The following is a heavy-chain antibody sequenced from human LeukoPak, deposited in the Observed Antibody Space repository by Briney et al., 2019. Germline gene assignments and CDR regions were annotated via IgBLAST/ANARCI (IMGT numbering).Heavy chain of an antibody. D-gene: IGHD6-13*01. V-gene: IGHV3-30-3*01. Sequence: GGSLRLSCAASGFTFSSYAMHWVRQAPGKGLEWVAVISYDGSNKYYADSVKGRFTISRDNSKNTLYLQMNSLRAEDTAVYYCARTRAGTKNHYYYGMDVWGQGTTVTVSS. CDR3: ARTRAGTKNHYYYGMDV. J-gene: IGHJ6*02. CDR2: ISYDGSNK. CDR1: GFTFSSYA.